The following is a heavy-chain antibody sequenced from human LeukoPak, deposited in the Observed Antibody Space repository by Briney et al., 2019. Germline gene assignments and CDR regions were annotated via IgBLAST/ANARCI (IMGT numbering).Heavy chain of an antibody. D-gene: IGHD3-16*01. CDR2: IYYSGST. J-gene: IGHJ4*02. CDR3: ARDKGGPGGFDY. V-gene: IGHV4-59*01. CDR1: GGSISSYY. Sequence: RPSETLSLTCTVSGGSISSYYWSWIRQPPGKGLEWIGYIYYSGSTNYNPSLKSRVTISVDTSKNQFSLKLSSVTAADTAVYYCARDKGGPGGFDYWGQGTLVTVSS.